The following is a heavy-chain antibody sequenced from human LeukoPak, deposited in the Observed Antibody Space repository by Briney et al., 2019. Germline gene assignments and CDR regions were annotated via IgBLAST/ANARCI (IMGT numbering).Heavy chain of an antibody. CDR3: ARGNYFGSGTPYFDL. J-gene: IGHJ2*01. Sequence: SETLSLTCTVSGASITSKHWSWIRLPPGKGLEWIGYIYYNGNTNYNPFLESRVTISLDTSRTQFSLRLRSVTAADMAVYYCARGNYFGSGTPYFDLWGRGTLVTVSS. D-gene: IGHD3-10*01. CDR2: IYYNGNT. CDR1: GASITSKH. V-gene: IGHV4-59*01.